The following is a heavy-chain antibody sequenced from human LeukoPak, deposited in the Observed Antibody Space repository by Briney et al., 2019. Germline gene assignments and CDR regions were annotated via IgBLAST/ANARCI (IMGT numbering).Heavy chain of an antibody. CDR3: AREGYDSSGNDAFDI. CDR2: INSDGSST. Sequence: PGGSLRLSCAASGFTFSSYWMHWVRQAPGKGLVWVSRINSDGSSTSYADSVKGRFTISRDNAKNTLYLQMNSLRAEDTAVYYCAREGYDSSGNDAFDIWGQGTMVTASS. J-gene: IGHJ3*02. D-gene: IGHD3-22*01. CDR1: GFTFSSYW. V-gene: IGHV3-74*01.